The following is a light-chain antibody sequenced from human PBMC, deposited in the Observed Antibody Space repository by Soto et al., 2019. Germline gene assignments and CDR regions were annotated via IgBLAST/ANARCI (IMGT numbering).Light chain of an antibody. J-gene: IGKJ2*01. CDR1: QSVSSSY. V-gene: IGKV3-20*01. CDR3: QQYGSSGT. CDR2: GAS. Sequence: EIVLTQSPGTLSLSPGERATLSCRASQSVSSSYLAWYQQKPGQAPRLLIYGASSRATGIPDRFSGSGSGTDFTVTISRLEPEDFAVYYCQQYGSSGTFGQGTKLEIK.